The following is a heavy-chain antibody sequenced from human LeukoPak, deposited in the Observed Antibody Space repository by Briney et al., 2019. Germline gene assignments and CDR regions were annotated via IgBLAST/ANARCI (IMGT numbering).Heavy chain of an antibody. CDR2: ISYDGSNK. CDR1: GFTFSSYG. V-gene: IGHV3-30*18. CDR3: AKDSMVRGCLNY. D-gene: IGHD3-10*01. Sequence: GGSLRLSCAASGFTFSSYGMHWVRQAPGKGLEWMAIISYDGSNKNYADSVKGRFTISRDNSKNTLYLQMNSLRAEDTAVYSCAKDSMVRGCLNYWGQGTLVTVSS. J-gene: IGHJ4*02.